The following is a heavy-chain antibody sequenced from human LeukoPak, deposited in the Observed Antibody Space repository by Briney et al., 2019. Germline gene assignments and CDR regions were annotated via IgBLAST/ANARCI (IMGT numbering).Heavy chain of an antibody. Sequence: GRSLRLSCAASGFTFSSYGMHWVRQAPGKGLEWVAVIWYDGSNKYYADSVKGRFTISRDNSKNTLYLQMNSLRAEDTAVYYCARDPAPHYGGNSEVYYYYYYMDVWGKGTTVTVSS. D-gene: IGHD4-23*01. CDR1: GFTFSSYG. CDR2: IWYDGSNK. J-gene: IGHJ6*03. CDR3: ARDPAPHYGGNSEVYYYYYYMDV. V-gene: IGHV3-33*01.